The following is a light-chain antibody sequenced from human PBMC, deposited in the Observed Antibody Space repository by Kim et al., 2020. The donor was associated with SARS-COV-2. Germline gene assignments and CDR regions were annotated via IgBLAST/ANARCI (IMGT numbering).Light chain of an antibody. CDR2: IAS. V-gene: IGKV1-9*01. CDR3: QQRNRYPIT. J-gene: IGKJ5*01. Sequence: ASVEERVSTTCGASHSVRSYIYWYQHRPGRAPMILSYIASTLRSGVPSRVSGRGAGTEFTLTISGVRTEDIATYYSQQRNRYPITFGERTRLGI. CDR1: HSVRSY.